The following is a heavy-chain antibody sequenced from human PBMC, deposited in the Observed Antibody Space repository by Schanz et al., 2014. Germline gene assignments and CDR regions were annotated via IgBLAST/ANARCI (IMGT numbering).Heavy chain of an antibody. CDR3: AKDKEEPAADGNGFDY. J-gene: IGHJ4*02. V-gene: IGHV3-30*18. CDR1: GITLSGYG. CDR2: ISFDGRNT. D-gene: IGHD6-13*01. Sequence: QVQLVESGGGVVQPGRSLRLSCAASGITLSGYGLHWVRQAPGKGLEWVGFISFDGRNTGYAHSVKGRFTISRDNSKNTVNLQMNSLRAEDTAVYYCAKDKEEPAADGNGFDYWGQGTLVTVSS.